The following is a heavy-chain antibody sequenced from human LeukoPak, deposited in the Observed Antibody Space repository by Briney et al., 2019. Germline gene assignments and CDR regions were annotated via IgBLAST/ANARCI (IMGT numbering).Heavy chain of an antibody. D-gene: IGHD2/OR15-2a*01. CDR1: EFTVSDNY. CDR3: ARDFEGVHRTTNSYTYYYYMDV. J-gene: IGHJ6*03. Sequence: PGGSLRLSCAASEFTVSDNYMTWVRQAPGKGLEWVSIIYGGSTYYADSVKGRFTISRDNSKNTVYLQMNSLRVEDTAVYYCARDFEGVHRTTNSYTYYYYMDVWGKGTTVIVSS. V-gene: IGHV3-53*01. CDR2: IYGGST.